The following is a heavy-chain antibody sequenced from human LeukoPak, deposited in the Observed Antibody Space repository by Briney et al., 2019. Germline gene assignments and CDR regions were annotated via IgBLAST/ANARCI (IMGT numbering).Heavy chain of an antibody. J-gene: IGHJ4*02. Sequence: SETLSLTCTVSGGSISSSSYYWGWIRQPPGKGLEWIGSIYYSGSTYYNPSLKSRVTISVDTSKNQFSLKLSSVTAADTAVYYCTRGVDYYGVWGQGTLVTVSS. CDR3: TRGVDYYGV. V-gene: IGHV4-39*07. D-gene: IGHD3-10*01. CDR1: GGSISSSSYY. CDR2: IYYSGST.